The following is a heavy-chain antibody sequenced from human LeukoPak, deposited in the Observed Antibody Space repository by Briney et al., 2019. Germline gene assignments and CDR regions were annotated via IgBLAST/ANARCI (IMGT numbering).Heavy chain of an antibody. Sequence: ASVKVSCKAPGYTFTSYAMHWVRQAPGQRLEWMGWINAGNGNTKYSQKFQGRVTITRDTSASTAYMELSSLRSEDTAVYYCARDVGYCSGGSCDNWFDPWGQGTLVTVSS. CDR3: ARDVGYCSGGSCDNWFDP. D-gene: IGHD2-15*01. CDR2: INAGNGNT. V-gene: IGHV1-3*01. J-gene: IGHJ5*02. CDR1: GYTFTSYA.